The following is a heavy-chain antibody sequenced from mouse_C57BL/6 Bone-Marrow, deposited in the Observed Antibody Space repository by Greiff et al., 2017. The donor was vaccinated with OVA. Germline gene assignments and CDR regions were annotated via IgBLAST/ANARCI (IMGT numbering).Heavy chain of an antibody. J-gene: IGHJ4*01. CDR3: ARRGLYYGYYYAMDY. CDR1: GFSINSDCY. Sequence: EVQLQQSGPSLVRPSQTLSLTCTVTGFSINSDCYWIWIRQFPGNKLEYIGYTFYSGITYYNPSLESRTYITRDTSKNQFSLKLSSVTTEDTATYYCARRGLYYGYYYAMDYWGQGTSVTVSS. CDR2: TFYSGIT. D-gene: IGHD2-2*01. V-gene: IGHV3-3*01.